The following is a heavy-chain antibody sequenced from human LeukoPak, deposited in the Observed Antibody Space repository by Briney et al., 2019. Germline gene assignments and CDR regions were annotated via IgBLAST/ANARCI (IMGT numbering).Heavy chain of an antibody. Sequence: ASVKVSCEASGYTFTDYYMHWVQQAPGKGLEWMGRVDPEDGETIYAEKFQGRVTITADTSTDTAYMELSSLRSEDTAVYYCATDPPYNIVVVPANDYWGQGTLVTVSS. CDR1: GYTFTDYY. J-gene: IGHJ4*02. V-gene: IGHV1-69-2*01. CDR3: ATDPPYNIVVVPANDY. D-gene: IGHD2-2*01. CDR2: VDPEDGET.